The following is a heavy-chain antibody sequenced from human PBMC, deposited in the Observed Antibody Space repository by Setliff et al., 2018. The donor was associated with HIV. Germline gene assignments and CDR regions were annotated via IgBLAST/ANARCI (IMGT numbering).Heavy chain of an antibody. CDR3: AREVNIPVRGITDDAFDI. Sequence: SETLSLTCTVSGASMSSGDYYWSRIRQPPGKGLEWIGYIYYSGNSYYNPSLKSRVTLSVDTSKNQFSLKVNSVTAADTAVYYCAREVNIPVRGITDDAFDIWGQGTMVTVSS. V-gene: IGHV4-30-4*08. CDR2: IYYSGNS. CDR1: GASMSSGDYY. D-gene: IGHD3-10*01. J-gene: IGHJ3*02.